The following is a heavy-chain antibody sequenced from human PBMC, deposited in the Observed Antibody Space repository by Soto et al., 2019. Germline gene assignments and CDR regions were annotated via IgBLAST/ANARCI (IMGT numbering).Heavy chain of an antibody. CDR1: GFTFTSYA. CDR2: ISGSGGST. V-gene: IGHV3-23*01. J-gene: IGHJ2*01. CDR3: AKRTTGWYFDL. Sequence: EVQLLESGGGLVQPGGSLRLSCAASGFTFTSYAMNWVRQAPGKGLEWVSVISGSGGSTYYADSVKGRCTISRDNSKNTLYLQMNSLRAEDTAVYYCAKRTTGWYFDLWGRGTLVTVSS.